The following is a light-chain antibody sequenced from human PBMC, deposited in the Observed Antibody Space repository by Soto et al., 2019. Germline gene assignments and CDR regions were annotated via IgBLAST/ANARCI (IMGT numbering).Light chain of an antibody. CDR3: PKTSPTPLT. CDR1: QSIGRF. CDR2: VAS. V-gene: IGKV1-39*01. J-gene: IGKJ4*01. Sequence: DIQMTQSPSSLSASVGDRVTITCRASQSIGRFLNWHQQKPGKPPNVLINVASTLRSGVPSRFSGSGSGTDFNLTINSLQPEYFATYFSPKTSPTPLTSGGGTRV.